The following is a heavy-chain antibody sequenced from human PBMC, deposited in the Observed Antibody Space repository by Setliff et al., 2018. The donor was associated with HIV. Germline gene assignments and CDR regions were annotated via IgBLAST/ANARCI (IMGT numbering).Heavy chain of an antibody. CDR1: GGPLNSRNW. CDR3: ARDHVFGSRTGFDP. J-gene: IGHJ5*02. V-gene: IGHV4-4*02. CDR2: VFHSGSA. D-gene: IGHD3-10*01. Sequence: PSETLSLTCAVSGGPLNSRNWWSWVRQPPGKGLEWIGEVFHSGSANSNASLRSRVMISVDTSKNQFSLKLSAVTAADTAVYYCARDHVFGSRTGFDPWGPGILVTGLL.